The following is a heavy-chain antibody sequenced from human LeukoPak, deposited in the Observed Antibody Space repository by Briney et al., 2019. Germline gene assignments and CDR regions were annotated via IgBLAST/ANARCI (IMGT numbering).Heavy chain of an antibody. D-gene: IGHD1-14*01. CDR2: ISGSGGST. V-gene: IGHV3-23*01. CDR1: RFTFNTYA. J-gene: IGHJ4*02. CDR3: TTEISGIDY. Sequence: GGSLRLSCAASRFTFNTYAMNWVRQAPGKGLEWVSSISGSGGSTYYVDSVKGRFTISRDNSKNTLYLQMNSLKTEDTAVYYCTTEISGIDYWGQGTLVTVSS.